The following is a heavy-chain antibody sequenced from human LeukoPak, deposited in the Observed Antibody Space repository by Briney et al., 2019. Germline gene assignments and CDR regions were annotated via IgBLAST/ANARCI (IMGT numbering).Heavy chain of an antibody. CDR1: GGSFSGYY. J-gene: IGHJ4*02. D-gene: IGHD7-27*01. Sequence: PSETLSLTCAVYGGSFSGYYWSWIRQPPGKGLEWIGEINHSGSTNYNPSLKSRVTISADTSKNQFSLNLSSVTAADTAVYYCASRKLGNDYWGQGTLVTVSS. V-gene: IGHV4-34*01. CDR3: ASRKLGNDY. CDR2: INHSGST.